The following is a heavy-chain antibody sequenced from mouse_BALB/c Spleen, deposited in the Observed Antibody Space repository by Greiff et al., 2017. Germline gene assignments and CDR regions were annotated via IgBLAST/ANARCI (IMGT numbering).Heavy chain of an antibody. Sequence: EVKLVESGGGLVKPGGSLKLSCAASGFTFSDYYMYWVRQTPEKRLEWVATISDGGSYTYYPDSVKGRFTISRDNAKNNLYLQMSSLKSEDTAMYYCARGDGSSPWFAYWGQGTLVTVSA. CDR1: GFTFSDYY. D-gene: IGHD1-1*01. V-gene: IGHV5-4*02. CDR3: ARGDGSSPWFAY. CDR2: ISDGGSYT. J-gene: IGHJ3*01.